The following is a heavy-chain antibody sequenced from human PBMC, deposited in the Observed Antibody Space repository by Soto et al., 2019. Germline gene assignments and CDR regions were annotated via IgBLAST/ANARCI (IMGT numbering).Heavy chain of an antibody. CDR2: ISGSGGST. CDR3: AKGGAGYCSSTSCYLNYYYYYMDV. Sequence: GGSLRLSCAASGFTFSSYAMGWVRQAPGKGLEWVSAISGSGGSTYYADSVKGRFTISRDNSKNTLYLQMNSLRAEDTAVYYCAKGGAGYCSSTSCYLNYYYYYMDVWGKGTTVTVSS. J-gene: IGHJ6*03. CDR1: GFTFSSYA. D-gene: IGHD2-2*01. V-gene: IGHV3-23*01.